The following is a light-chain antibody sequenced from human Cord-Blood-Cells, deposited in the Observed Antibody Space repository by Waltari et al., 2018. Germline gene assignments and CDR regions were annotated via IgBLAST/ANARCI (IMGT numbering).Light chain of an antibody. CDR3: QQYNNWPYS. CDR1: QSVSSN. CDR2: GAS. Sequence: EIVMTQSPATLSVSPGERATLSCRASQSVSSNLVWYQQKPGQAPRLLIYGASTRATGIPARFSGSGSGKEFTLTISSLQSEDFAVYYCQQYNNWPYSFGQGTKLEIK. J-gene: IGKJ2*03. V-gene: IGKV3-15*01.